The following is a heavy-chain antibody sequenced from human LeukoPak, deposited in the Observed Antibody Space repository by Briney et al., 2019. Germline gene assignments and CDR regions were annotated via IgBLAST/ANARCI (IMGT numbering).Heavy chain of an antibody. V-gene: IGHV3-11*01. CDR3: ARDLRGSGYQNYFDY. CDR2: ISDSGSTI. Sequence: GGSLRLSCAASEFVFSDYYMSWIRQAPGKGLEWVSYISDSGSTIYYADSVKGRFTISRDNAKNSLYLQMNSLRAEDTALYYCARDLRGSGYQNYFDYWGQGTLVTVSS. CDR1: EFVFSDYY. D-gene: IGHD3-22*01. J-gene: IGHJ4*02.